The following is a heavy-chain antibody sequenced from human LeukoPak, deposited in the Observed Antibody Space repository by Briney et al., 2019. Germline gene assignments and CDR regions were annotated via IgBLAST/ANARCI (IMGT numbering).Heavy chain of an antibody. D-gene: IGHD4-17*01. CDR2: IKQDGSEK. V-gene: IGHV3-7*03. CDR1: GFTFSNYW. Sequence: PGGSLRLSCVASGFTFSNYWLTWVRQAPGQGLEWVANIKQDGSEKHYVDSVKGRFTISRDNAKNSLYLQMNSLRAEDTAVYYCAIFSGDYDDNFDYWGQGTLVTVSS. CDR3: AIFSGDYDDNFDY. J-gene: IGHJ4*02.